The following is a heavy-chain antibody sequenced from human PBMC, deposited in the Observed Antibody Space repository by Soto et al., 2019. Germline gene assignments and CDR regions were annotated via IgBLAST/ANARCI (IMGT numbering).Heavy chain of an antibody. V-gene: IGHV1-3*01. J-gene: IGHJ5*02. CDR3: VRRHVSATGIDWFDP. CDR2: INAANGDT. CDR1: AYTFTSNG. Sequence: SVKVCGKASAYTFTSNGIHWVRQAPGQRLEWMGWINAANGDTKYSPKFQGRVTITRDTSASTAYMELSSLRSEDTAVYYCVRRHVSATGIDWFDPWGQGTLVTVSS. D-gene: IGHD6-13*01.